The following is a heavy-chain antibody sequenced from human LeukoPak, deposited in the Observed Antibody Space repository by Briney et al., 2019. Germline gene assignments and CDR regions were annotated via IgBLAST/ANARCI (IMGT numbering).Heavy chain of an antibody. CDR3: ARGGYSYGYDDDFDY. CDR2: IYNSGST. J-gene: IGHJ4*02. CDR1: GGSLSSYY. Sequence: SETLSLTCTVSGGSLSSYYWSWIRQPPGKGLEWIGYIYNSGSTNYNPSLKSRVTISVDTSKNKFSLKLSSVTAADTAVYYCARGGYSYGYDDDFDYWGQGTLVTVSS. V-gene: IGHV4-59*01. D-gene: IGHD5-18*01.